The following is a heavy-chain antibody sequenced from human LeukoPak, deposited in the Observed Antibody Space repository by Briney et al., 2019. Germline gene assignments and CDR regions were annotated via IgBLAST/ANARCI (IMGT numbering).Heavy chain of an antibody. J-gene: IGHJ4*02. CDR3: AKWREGTMVYFDY. V-gene: IGHV3-23*01. CDR1: GFTFSSYA. Sequence: GGSLRLSCAASGFTFSSYAMTWVRQAPGKGLEWVSAISGSGHNTYYAASVKCRFTISRDNSKHTVYLQMTSLRAEDTALYYCAKWREGTMVYFDYWGQGTLVTVSS. CDR2: ISGSGHNT. D-gene: IGHD3-10*01.